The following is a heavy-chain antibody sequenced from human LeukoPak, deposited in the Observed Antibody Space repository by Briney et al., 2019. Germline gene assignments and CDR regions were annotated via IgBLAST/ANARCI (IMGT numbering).Heavy chain of an antibody. CDR2: ICSDRYSK. CDR3: AKDYYYGSGSYSPGLYYSYYMVV. V-gene: IGHV3-33*06. J-gene: IGHJ6*03. CDR1: GFTFSSYG. Sequence: PGGFLRLSCGASGFTFSSYGMHWVRQAPGKGLEWVAVICSDRYSKYYADSVKGRFTISRDNSKNTLYLQMNSLRAEDTAVYYCAKDYYYGSGSYSPGLYYSYYMVVWGKGTSVTLSS. D-gene: IGHD3-10*01.